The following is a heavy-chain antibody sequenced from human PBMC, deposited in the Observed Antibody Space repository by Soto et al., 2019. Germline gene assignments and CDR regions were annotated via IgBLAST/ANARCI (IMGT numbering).Heavy chain of an antibody. CDR3: ARLVYCDYASFDI. J-gene: IGHJ3*02. CDR2: IIPIFGTA. Sequence: SVKVSCKASGGTFSSYAISWVRQAPGQGLEWMGGIIPIFGTANYAQKFQGRVTITADESTSTAYMELSSLRSDDTAVYYCARLVYCDYASFDIWGQGTMVTVSS. D-gene: IGHD4-17*01. CDR1: GGTFSSYA. V-gene: IGHV1-69*13.